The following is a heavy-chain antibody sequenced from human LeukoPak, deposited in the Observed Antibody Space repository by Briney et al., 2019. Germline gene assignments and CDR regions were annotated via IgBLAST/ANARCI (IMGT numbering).Heavy chain of an antibody. CDR1: GVSVTTYY. CDR2: IYPSGST. D-gene: IGHD6-13*01. CDR3: ARDEQQLVFQH. V-gene: IGHV4-4*07. Sequence: SETLSLTCTVSGVSVTTYYWSWIRQSPGKGLEWIGYIYPSGSTNYNPSLRSRVTMSVDTSKNQFSLKLNSVTAADTAVYYCARDEQQLVFQHWGQGTLVTVSS. J-gene: IGHJ1*01.